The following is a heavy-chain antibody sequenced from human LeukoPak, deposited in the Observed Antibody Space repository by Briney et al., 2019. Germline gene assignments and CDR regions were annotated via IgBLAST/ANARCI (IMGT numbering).Heavy chain of an antibody. D-gene: IGHD3-10*01. CDR2: INSDGSNT. Sequence: GGSLRLSCAASGFTFSSNWMHWVRQAPGKGLVWVSRINSDGSNTTYADSVKGRFTISRDNARNTLYLQMNSLRADDTAVYYCAKVPRVRGVIRWGRGTLVTVSS. CDR3: AKVPRVRGVIR. CDR1: GFTFSSNW. V-gene: IGHV3-74*01. J-gene: IGHJ4*02.